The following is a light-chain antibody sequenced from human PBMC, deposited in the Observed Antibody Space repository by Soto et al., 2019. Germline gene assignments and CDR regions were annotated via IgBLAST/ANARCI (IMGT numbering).Light chain of an antibody. CDR3: YSYAGSNNWV. Sequence: QSALTQPPSATGSPGQSVTISCTGISSDVADYNYVSWYQHHPGKAPKLLIFEVAKRPSGVPDRFSGSKSGNTASLTVSGLQAEDEADYYCYSYAGSNNWVFGGGTQLTVL. CDR2: EVA. J-gene: IGLJ3*02. CDR1: SSDVADYNY. V-gene: IGLV2-8*01.